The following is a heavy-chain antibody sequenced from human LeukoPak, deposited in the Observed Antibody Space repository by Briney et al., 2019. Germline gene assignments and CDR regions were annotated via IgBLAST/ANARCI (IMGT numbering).Heavy chain of an antibody. J-gene: IGHJ6*02. CDR1: GFTFSSYS. Sequence: KPGRSLRLSCAASGFTFSSYSMNWVRQAPGKGLEWVSSISSSSSYIYYADSVKGRFTISRDNAKNSLYLQMNSLRAEDTAVYYCARDNVDTAMALSYYYGMDVWGQGTTVTVSS. CDR2: ISSSSSYI. CDR3: ARDNVDTAMALSYYYGMDV. V-gene: IGHV3-21*01. D-gene: IGHD5-18*01.